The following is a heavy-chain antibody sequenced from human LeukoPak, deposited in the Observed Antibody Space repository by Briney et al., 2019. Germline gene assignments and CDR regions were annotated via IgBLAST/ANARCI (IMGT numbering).Heavy chain of an antibody. Sequence: GGSLRLSCAASGFTFSRYGMHWVRQAPGKGLEWVAVISYDGSNKYYADSVKGRFTISRDNSKNTLYLQMNSLRAEDTAVYYCAKEYDYGGKDYWGQGTLVTVSS. V-gene: IGHV3-30*18. CDR2: ISYDGSNK. J-gene: IGHJ4*02. CDR1: GFTFSRYG. D-gene: IGHD4-23*01. CDR3: AKEYDYGGKDY.